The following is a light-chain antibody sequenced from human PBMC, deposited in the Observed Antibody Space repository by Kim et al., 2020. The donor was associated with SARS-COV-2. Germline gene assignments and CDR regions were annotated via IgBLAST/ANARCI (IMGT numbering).Light chain of an antibody. CDR2: DAS. CDR1: QCVTTY. V-gene: IGKV3-11*01. Sequence: SLSQGERPTFSCRPSQCVTTYFSWFQQKPREAPRLLNYDASNGAAGIPARCSGSGSGTDFTLTISSLAPEYFAVYYCHQRSKSPVTFGGGTKLEI. J-gene: IGKJ4*01. CDR3: HQRSKSPVT.